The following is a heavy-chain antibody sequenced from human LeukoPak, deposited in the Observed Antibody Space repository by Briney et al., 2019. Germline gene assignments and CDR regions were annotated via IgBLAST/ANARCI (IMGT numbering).Heavy chain of an antibody. D-gene: IGHD1-26*01. J-gene: IGHJ4*02. Sequence: PGGSLRPSFLVPGFTFISFWMSWVRQAPGKGLEWVANIKQDGSEKYYMDSVKGRFTMSRDNAKNSLYLQMNSLRAEDTAVYYCARVQWELRGVGSYFEYWGQGALVTVSS. V-gene: IGHV3-7*01. CDR2: IKQDGSEK. CDR3: ARVQWELRGVGSYFEY. CDR1: GFTFISFW.